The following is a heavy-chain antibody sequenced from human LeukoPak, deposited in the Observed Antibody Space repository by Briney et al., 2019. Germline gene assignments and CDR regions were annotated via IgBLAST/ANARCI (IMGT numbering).Heavy chain of an antibody. J-gene: IGHJ6*03. D-gene: IGHD3-10*01. Sequence: SETLSLTCTVSGGSISSYYWSWIRQPAGKGLEWIGRIYTSGSTNYNPSLKSRVTMSVDTSKNQFSLKLSSVTAADTAVYYCARSDYYGSGSYYYYYMDVWGKGTTVTISS. CDR3: ARSDYYGSGSYYYYYMDV. CDR1: GGSISSYY. CDR2: IYTSGST. V-gene: IGHV4-4*07.